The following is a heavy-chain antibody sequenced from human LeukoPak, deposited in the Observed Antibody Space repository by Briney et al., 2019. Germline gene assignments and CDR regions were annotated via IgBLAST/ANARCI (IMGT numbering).Heavy chain of an antibody. CDR3: ARDIDDSSGYSYFDY. CDR2: ISSSGSTI. Sequence: GGSLRLSCAASGFTFSSYEVNWVRQAPGKGLEWVSYISSSGSTIYYADSVKGRFTISRDNAKNSLYLQMNSLRAEDTAVYYCARDIDDSSGYSYFDYWGQGTLVTVSS. D-gene: IGHD3-22*01. CDR1: GFTFSSYE. V-gene: IGHV3-48*03. J-gene: IGHJ4*02.